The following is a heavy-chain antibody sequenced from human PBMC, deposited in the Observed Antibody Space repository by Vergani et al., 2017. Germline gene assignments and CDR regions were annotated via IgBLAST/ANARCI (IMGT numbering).Heavy chain of an antibody. CDR2: MNPNSGNT. J-gene: IGHJ4*02. V-gene: IGHV1-8*02. CDR1: GYTFTGYY. CDR3: ARGGSMVRGVIIDY. D-gene: IGHD3-10*01. Sequence: QVQLVQSGAEVKKPGASVKVSCKASGYTFTGYYMHWVRQAPGQGLEWMGWMNPNSGNTGYAQKFQGRVTMTRNTSISTAYMELSSLRSEDTAVYYCARGGSMVRGVIIDYWGQGTLVTVSS.